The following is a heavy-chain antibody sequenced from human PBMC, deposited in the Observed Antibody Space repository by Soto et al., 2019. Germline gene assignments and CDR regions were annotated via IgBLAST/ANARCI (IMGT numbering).Heavy chain of an antibody. J-gene: IGHJ5*02. CDR3: AREHPDGARLDP. V-gene: IGHV4-30-4*01. Sequence: QVQLQESGPGLVKPSQTLSLTCTVSGGSISSGDYYWSWIRQPPGKGLEWIGYIYYSGSTYYNPSLKSQVTISVDTSKTQFSPKLSSVTAADTAVYYCAREHPDGARLDPWGQGTLVTVSS. CDR1: GGSISSGDYY. CDR2: IYYSGST.